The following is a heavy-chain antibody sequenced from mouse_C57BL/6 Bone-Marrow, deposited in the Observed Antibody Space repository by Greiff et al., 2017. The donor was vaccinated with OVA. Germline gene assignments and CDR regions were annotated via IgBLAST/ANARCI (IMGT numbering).Heavy chain of an antibody. D-gene: IGHD2-4*01. Sequence: ESGPGLVKPSQSLSLTCSVPGYSITSGYYWNWIRQFPGNKLEWMGYISYDGSNNYNPSLKNRISITRDTSKNQFVLKLNSVTTEDTATYYCAREEAYYDYAWFAYWGQGTLVTVSA. V-gene: IGHV3-6*01. CDR3: AREEAYYDYAWFAY. CDR2: ISYDGSN. J-gene: IGHJ3*01. CDR1: GYSITSGYY.